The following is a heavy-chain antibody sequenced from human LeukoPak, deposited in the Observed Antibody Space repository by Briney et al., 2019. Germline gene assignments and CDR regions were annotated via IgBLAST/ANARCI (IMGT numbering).Heavy chain of an antibody. CDR1: GGSISSGGYY. CDR2: IYYSGST. V-gene: IGHV4-31*03. D-gene: IGHD2-2*01. J-gene: IGHJ5*02. CDR3: MGYCSSTSCYVGDSNRFDP. Sequence: PSQTLSLTCTVSGGSISSGGYYWSWIRQHPGKGLEWIGYIYYSGSTYYNPSLKSRVTISVDTSKNQFSLKLSSVTAEDTAVYYCMGYCSSTSCYVGDSNRFDPWGQGTLVNVS.